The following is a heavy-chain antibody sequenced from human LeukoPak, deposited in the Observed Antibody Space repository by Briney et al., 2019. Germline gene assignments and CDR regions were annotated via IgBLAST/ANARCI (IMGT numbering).Heavy chain of an antibody. Sequence: GGSLRLSCAASGFNFNNYAMTWVRQAPGKGLEWVSTISGGGGSTYYADSVKGRFTISRDNSKNTLYLQMNSLRAEDTAVYYCAKDPGRGYSGYDPNSSDHYYYGMDVWGQGTTVTVSS. CDR2: ISGGGGST. CDR1: GFNFNNYA. D-gene: IGHD5-12*01. J-gene: IGHJ6*02. CDR3: AKDPGRGYSGYDPNSSDHYYYGMDV. V-gene: IGHV3-23*01.